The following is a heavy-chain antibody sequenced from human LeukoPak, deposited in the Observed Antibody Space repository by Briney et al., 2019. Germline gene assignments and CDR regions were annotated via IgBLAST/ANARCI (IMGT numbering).Heavy chain of an antibody. CDR2: INHSGST. V-gene: IGHV4-34*01. Sequence: SETLSLTCAVYGGSFSGYYWSWIRQPPGKGLEWIGEINHSGSTNYNPSLTSRVTISVDTSKNQFSLKLSSVTAADTAVYYCARGKCSSTSCPRYYYGMDVWGKGTTVTVSS. CDR3: ARGKCSSTSCPRYYYGMDV. J-gene: IGHJ6*04. D-gene: IGHD2-2*01. CDR1: GGSFSGYY.